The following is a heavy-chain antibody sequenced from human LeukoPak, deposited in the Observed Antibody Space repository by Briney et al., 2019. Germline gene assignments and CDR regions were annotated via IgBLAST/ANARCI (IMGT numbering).Heavy chain of an antibody. CDR2: ISSDSSTI. CDR1: GFIFNKHA. CDR3: ARDEDAF. V-gene: IGHV3-48*02. Sequence: GGSLRLSCAASGFIFNKHAMSWVRQAPGKGLEWVSYISSDSSTIFYADSVKGRFTISRDNVKNSLFLQLNSLRDEDTAVYYCARDEDAFGGQGTLVTVSS. J-gene: IGHJ4*02.